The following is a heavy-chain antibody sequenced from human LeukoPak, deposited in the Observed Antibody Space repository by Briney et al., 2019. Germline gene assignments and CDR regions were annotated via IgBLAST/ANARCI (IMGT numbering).Heavy chain of an antibody. J-gene: IGHJ4*02. CDR2: MNPNSGNT. V-gene: IGHV1-8*02. D-gene: IGHD3-16*02. CDR1: GYTFTSYD. CDR3: AREFYDYVWGSYPQLTTPYYFDY. Sequence: ASVKVSCKASGYTFTSYDINWVRQATGQGLEWMGWMNPNSGNTGYAQKLQGRVTMTTDTFTSTAYMELRSLRSGDTAVYYCAREFYDYVWGSYPQLTTPYYFDYWGQGTLVTVSS.